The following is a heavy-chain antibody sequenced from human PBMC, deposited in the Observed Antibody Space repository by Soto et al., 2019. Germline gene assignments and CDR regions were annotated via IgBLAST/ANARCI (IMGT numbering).Heavy chain of an antibody. Sequence: QVQVVESGGGVVQPGTSLTLSCVTSGFIFTTYGMHWVRQAPGKGLEWVAAIQSDGSKKYYADSVKGRFTISRDDSRNTLYLQMNSVRAEDTAQYYCGRDLQVGVIYFDPWGQGTLVTVSS. J-gene: IGHJ5*02. CDR3: GRDLQVGVIYFDP. CDR1: GFIFTTYG. CDR2: IQSDGSKK. V-gene: IGHV3-33*05. D-gene: IGHD1-26*01.